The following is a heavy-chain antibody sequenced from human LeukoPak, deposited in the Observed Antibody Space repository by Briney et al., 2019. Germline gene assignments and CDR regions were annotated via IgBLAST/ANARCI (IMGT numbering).Heavy chain of an antibody. CDR2: ISVSGNT. V-gene: IGHV3-23*01. CDR3: ARRSVPEKTSPSTFDI. D-gene: IGHD4-11*01. Sequence: GGSLRLSCAASGFTLSSYAMSWVRQGPGKGLEWVSAISVSGNTYHADSVKGRFTISRDSSKNTLYLQMNSLRAGDAAVYYCARRSVPEKTSPSTFDIWGQGTMVTVSS. CDR1: GFTLSSYA. J-gene: IGHJ3*02.